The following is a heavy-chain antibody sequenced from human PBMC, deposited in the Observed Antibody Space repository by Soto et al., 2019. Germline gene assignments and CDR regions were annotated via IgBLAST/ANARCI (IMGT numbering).Heavy chain of an antibody. D-gene: IGHD4-17*01. V-gene: IGHV1-2*04. CDR3: ARESGGTTATLDYYYFYMDV. CDR1: GYAFSQFY. Sequence: QVQLVQSGAEVKKPGASVKVSCKASGYAFSQFYIHWMRQAPGQGLEWMGWINPNSGRTKFAQKFQGWVTMTRDTSSKTVYMEVSGLKSDATAVYYCARESGGTTATLDYYYFYMDVWGKGTTATVSS. J-gene: IGHJ6*03. CDR2: INPNSGRT.